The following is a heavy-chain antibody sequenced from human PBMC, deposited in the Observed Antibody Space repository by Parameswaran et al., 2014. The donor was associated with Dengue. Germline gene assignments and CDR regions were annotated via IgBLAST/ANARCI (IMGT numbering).Heavy chain of an antibody. CDR2: ISYDGSNK. V-gene: IGHV3-30-3*01. CDR3: ARVSMVRGVIPINYYYYYGMDV. J-gene: IGHJ6*02. Sequence: WIRQPPGKGLEWVAVISYDGSNKYYADSVKGRFTISRDNSKNTLYLQMNSLRAEDTAVYYCARVSMVRGVIPINYYYYYGMDVWGQGTTVTVSS. D-gene: IGHD3-10*01.